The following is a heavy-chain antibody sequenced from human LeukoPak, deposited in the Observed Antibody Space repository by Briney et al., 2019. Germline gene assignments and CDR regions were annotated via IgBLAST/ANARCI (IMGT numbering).Heavy chain of an antibody. D-gene: IGHD3-10*01. CDR3: ARDGPYGSGSAFDY. Sequence: SETLSLTCTVSGGSISSYYWSWIRQPPGKGLEWIGYIYYSGSTNYNPSLKSRVTISVDTSKNQFSLKLSSVTAADTAVYYCARDGPYGSGSAFDYWGQGTLVTVSS. V-gene: IGHV4-59*01. CDR2: IYYSGST. CDR1: GGSISSYY. J-gene: IGHJ4*02.